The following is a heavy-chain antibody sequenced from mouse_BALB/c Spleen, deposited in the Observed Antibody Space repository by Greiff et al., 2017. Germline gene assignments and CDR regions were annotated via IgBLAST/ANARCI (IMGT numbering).Heavy chain of an antibody. CDR2: ISTYYGNT. J-gene: IGHJ4*01. CDR1: SYTFTDYA. Sequence: QVQLQQSGPELVRPGVSVKISCKGSSYTFTDYAMHWVKQSHAKSLEWIGVISTYYGNTNYNQKFKGKATMTVDQSSSTAYMELARLTSEDSAVYYCARRGLRDAMDYWGQGTSVTVSS. D-gene: IGHD2-4*01. V-gene: IGHV1-67*01. CDR3: ARRGLRDAMDY.